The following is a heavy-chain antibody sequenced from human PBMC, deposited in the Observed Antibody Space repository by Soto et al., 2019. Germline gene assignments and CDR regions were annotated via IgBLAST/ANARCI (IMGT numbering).Heavy chain of an antibody. Sequence: QVQLVESGGGVVQPGRSLRLSCAASGFTFSSYGMHWVRQAPGKGLEWVAVIWYDGSNKYYADSVKGRFTISRDISKNTLYLQMNSLRAEDTAVYYCARDGSSSWYGYYYYGMDVWGQGTTVTVSS. J-gene: IGHJ6*02. CDR2: IWYDGSNK. V-gene: IGHV3-33*01. CDR1: GFTFSSYG. D-gene: IGHD6-13*01. CDR3: ARDGSSSWYGYYYYGMDV.